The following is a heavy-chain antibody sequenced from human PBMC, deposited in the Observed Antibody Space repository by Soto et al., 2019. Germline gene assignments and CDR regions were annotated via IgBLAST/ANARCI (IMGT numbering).Heavy chain of an antibody. V-gene: IGHV3-30*05. CDR1: GFTFSRYG. Sequence: QVQLVESGGGVVQPGRSLRLSCAASGFTFSRYGMRWVRQAPGKGLEWVAVISFEGNSQYYADSVKGPFTISRHNSKDTLTPQITSHRPEDTARYYCARGAEHQLLSGDYFYGMAVWGQGTTGSVSS. D-gene: IGHD1-1*01. CDR2: ISFEGNSQ. CDR3: ARGAEHQLLSGDYFYGMAV. J-gene: IGHJ6*02.